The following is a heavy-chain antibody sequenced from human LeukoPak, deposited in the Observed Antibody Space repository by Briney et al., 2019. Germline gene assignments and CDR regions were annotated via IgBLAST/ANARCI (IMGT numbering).Heavy chain of an antibody. J-gene: IGHJ4*02. CDR2: IYYSGST. V-gene: IGHV4-31*03. CDR1: GGSISSGGYY. D-gene: IGHD4-17*01. CDR3: ARPTVTTFSFYFHY. Sequence: SETLSLTCTVSGGSISSGGYYWSWIRQHPGKGLEWIGYIYYSGSTYYNPSLKSRVTISVYTSKNQFSLKLSSVTAADTAVYYCARPTVTTFSFYFHYWGQGTLVTVSS.